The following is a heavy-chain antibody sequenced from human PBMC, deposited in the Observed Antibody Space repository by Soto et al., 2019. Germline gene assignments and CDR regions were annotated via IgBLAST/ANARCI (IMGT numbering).Heavy chain of an antibody. CDR2: ISAYNGNT. D-gene: IGHD4-4*01. CDR1: GYTFTSYG. V-gene: IGHV1-18*01. Sequence: ASVKVSCKASGYTFTSYGISWVRQAPGQGLEWMGWISAYNGNTNYAQKLQGRVTMTTDTSTSTAYMELRSLRSDDTAVYYCARVSEANYRIGGVDYFDYCGQGTLVTVSS. CDR3: ARVSEANYRIGGVDYFDY. J-gene: IGHJ4*02.